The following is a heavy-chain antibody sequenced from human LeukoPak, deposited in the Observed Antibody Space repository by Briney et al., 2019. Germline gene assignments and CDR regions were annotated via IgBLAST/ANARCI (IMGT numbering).Heavy chain of an antibody. D-gene: IGHD6-19*01. Sequence: GGSLRLSCAASGFTFSDYYMSWIRQAPGKGLEWVSYISSSSSYTNYADSVKGRFTISRDNAKNSLYLQMNSLRAEDTAVYYCARAYSSGWTIFDYWGQGTLVTVSS. J-gene: IGHJ4*02. CDR3: ARAYSSGWTIFDY. V-gene: IGHV3-11*05. CDR1: GFTFSDYY. CDR2: ISSSSSYT.